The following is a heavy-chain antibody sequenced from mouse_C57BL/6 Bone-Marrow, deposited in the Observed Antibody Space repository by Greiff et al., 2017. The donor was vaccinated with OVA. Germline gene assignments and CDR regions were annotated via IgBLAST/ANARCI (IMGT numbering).Heavy chain of an antibody. J-gene: IGHJ1*03. V-gene: IGHV7-1*01. CDR1: GFTFSDFY. CDR2: SRNKANDYTT. Sequence: EVKLVESGGGLVQSGRSLRLSCATSGFTFSDFYMEWVRQAPGKGLEWIAASRNKANDYTTEYSASVKGRFIVSRDTSQSILYLQMNALRAEDTAIYYCARDANPYWYFDVWGTGTTVTVSS. CDR3: ARDANPYWYFDV.